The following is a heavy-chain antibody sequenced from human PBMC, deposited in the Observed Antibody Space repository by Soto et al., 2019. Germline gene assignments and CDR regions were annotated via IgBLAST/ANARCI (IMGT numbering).Heavy chain of an antibody. CDR1: GFTFSSYS. V-gene: IGHV3-48*01. J-gene: IGHJ6*03. D-gene: IGHD3-9*01. CDR3: AKGDDILTGWMDLYYYYMDV. CDR2: ISSSSSTI. Sequence: PGGSLRLSCAASGFTFSSYSMNWVRQAPGKGLEWVSYISSSSSTIYYADSVKGRFTISRDNAKNSLYLQMNSLRAEDTAVYYCAKGDDILTGWMDLYYYYMDVWGKGTTVTVSS.